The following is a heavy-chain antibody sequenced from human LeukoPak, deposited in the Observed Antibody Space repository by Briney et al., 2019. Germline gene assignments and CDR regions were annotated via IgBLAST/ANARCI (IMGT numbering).Heavy chain of an antibody. D-gene: IGHD3-22*01. CDR3: ARHLTNYYDSSGRRYFDY. CDR1: GGSFSGYY. CDR2: IYYSGST. V-gene: IGHV4-34*01. Sequence: SETLSLTCAVYGGSFSGYYWSWIRQPPGKGLEWIGSIYYSGSTYYNPSLKSRVTISVDTSKNQFSLKLSSVTAADTAVYYCARHLTNYYDSSGRRYFDYWGQGTLVTVSS. J-gene: IGHJ4*02.